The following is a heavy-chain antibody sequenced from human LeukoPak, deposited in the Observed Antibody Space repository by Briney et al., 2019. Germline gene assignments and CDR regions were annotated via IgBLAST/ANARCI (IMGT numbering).Heavy chain of an antibody. D-gene: IGHD6-13*01. J-gene: IGHJ6*03. V-gene: IGHV1-69*13. CDR3: AITQQQLVRGYYYYYYMDV. CDR1: GGTLSSYA. Sequence: SVKVSCKASGGTLSSYAISWVRQAPGQGLEWMGGIIPIFGTANYAQKFQGRVTITADESTSTAYMELSSLRSEDTAVYYCAITQQQLVRGYYYYYYMDVWGKGTTVTISS. CDR2: IIPIFGTA.